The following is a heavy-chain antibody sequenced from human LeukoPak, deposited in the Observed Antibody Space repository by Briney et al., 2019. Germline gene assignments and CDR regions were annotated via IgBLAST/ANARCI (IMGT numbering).Heavy chain of an antibody. V-gene: IGHV3-23*01. Sequence: GGSLRLSCAASGFTFSSYAMSWVRQAPGKGLEWVSAISGSGGSTYYADSVKGRFTISRDNSKNTLYLQMNSLRAEDTAVYYCAKDPDSAGTAMDDYWGQGTLVTVSS. D-gene: IGHD5-18*01. J-gene: IGHJ4*02. CDR3: AKDPDSAGTAMDDY. CDR2: ISGSGGST. CDR1: GFTFSSYA.